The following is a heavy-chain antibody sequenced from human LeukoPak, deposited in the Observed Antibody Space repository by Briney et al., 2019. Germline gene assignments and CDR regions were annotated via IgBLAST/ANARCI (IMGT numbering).Heavy chain of an antibody. CDR1: GLTFSSYA. Sequence: GRSLRLSCAASGLTFSSYAMHWVRQAPGKGLEWVAVISYDGSNKYYADPVKGRFTISRDDSKNTLYLQMNSLRTEDTAVYYCARGNSGYDLFDYWGQGTLVTVSS. CDR2: ISYDGSNK. V-gene: IGHV3-30-3*01. D-gene: IGHD5-12*01. J-gene: IGHJ4*02. CDR3: ARGNSGYDLFDY.